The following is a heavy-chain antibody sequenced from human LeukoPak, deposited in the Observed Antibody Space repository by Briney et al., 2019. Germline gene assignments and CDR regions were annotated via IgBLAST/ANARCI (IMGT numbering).Heavy chain of an antibody. J-gene: IGHJ6*03. CDR2: IYYSGST. D-gene: IGHD3-3*01. CDR1: GGSISSYY. V-gene: IGHV4-59*01. CDR3: ARDNVFRHHGQTYYDFPQGAHTMDV. Sequence: SETLSLTCTVSGGSISSYYWSWIRQPPGKGLEWIGYIYYSGSTNYNPSLKSRVTISVDTSKNQFSLKLSSVTAADTAVYYCARDNVFRHHGQTYYDFPQGAHTMDVWGEGTTVTVSS.